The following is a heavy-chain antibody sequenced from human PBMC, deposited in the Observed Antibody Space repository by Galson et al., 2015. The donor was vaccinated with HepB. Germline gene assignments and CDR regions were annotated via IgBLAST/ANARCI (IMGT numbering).Heavy chain of an antibody. J-gene: IGHJ4*02. CDR3: AKDWQLED. CDR2: INSRGDRT. Sequence: SLRLSCAASGFTFNNYAMSWVRQAPGRGLEWISTINSRGDRTYYADSVKGRFTISRDNSKNTLYLQVDRLTADDTAVYYCAKDWQLEDWGQGTLVTVSS. D-gene: IGHD6-6*01. V-gene: IGHV3-23*01. CDR1: GFTFNNYA.